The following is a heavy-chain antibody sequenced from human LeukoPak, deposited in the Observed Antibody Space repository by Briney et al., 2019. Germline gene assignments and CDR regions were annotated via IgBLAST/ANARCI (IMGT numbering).Heavy chain of an antibody. J-gene: IGHJ6*03. CDR3: ARGVATYDYYYYMDV. V-gene: IGHV3-20*04. CDR1: GFTFSSYE. D-gene: IGHD5-12*01. CDR2: INWNGDST. Sequence: GGSLRLSCAASGFTFSSYEMNWVRQAPGKGLEWVSNINWNGDSTGYADSVKGRFTISRDNGKNSLYLQMNSLRAEDTALYYCARGVATYDYYYYMDVWGKGTTVTVSS.